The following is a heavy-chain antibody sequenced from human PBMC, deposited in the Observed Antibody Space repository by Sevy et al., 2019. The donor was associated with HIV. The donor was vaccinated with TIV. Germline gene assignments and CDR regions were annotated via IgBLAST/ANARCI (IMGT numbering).Heavy chain of an antibody. V-gene: IGHV3-33*01. Sequence: GGSLRLSCAASGFTFSSYGMHWVRRAPGKGLEWVAVIWYDGSNKYYADSVKGRFTISRDNSKNTLYLQMNSLRAEDTAVYYCARVSTYYYDSSGYFGAFDIWGQGTMVTVSS. D-gene: IGHD3-22*01. CDR3: ARVSTYYYDSSGYFGAFDI. CDR1: GFTFSSYG. CDR2: IWYDGSNK. J-gene: IGHJ3*02.